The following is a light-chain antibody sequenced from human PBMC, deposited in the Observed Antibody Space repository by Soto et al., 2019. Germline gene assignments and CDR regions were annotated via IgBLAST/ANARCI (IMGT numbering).Light chain of an antibody. CDR1: TGAVTSGYY. Sequence: QAVVTQEPSLTVSPGGTVTLTCASSTGAVTSGYYPNWFQQKPGQAPRALIYSTSQKHSWTPARFSGSLLGGKAALALSGVQPEDEAEYYCLLYYGGAYVFGTGTKLTVL. V-gene: IGLV7-43*01. CDR3: LLYYGGAYV. CDR2: STS. J-gene: IGLJ1*01.